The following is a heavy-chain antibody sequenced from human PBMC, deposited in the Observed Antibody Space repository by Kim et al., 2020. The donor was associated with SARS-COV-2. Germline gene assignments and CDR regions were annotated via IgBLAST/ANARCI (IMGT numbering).Heavy chain of an antibody. D-gene: IGHD3-10*02. J-gene: IGHJ6*02. Sequence: YSGNTNSNPSLKSRVTMSAETSKNQFSLNLRSVTAADTAIYYCTRGSPPMFWGQGTTVTVSS. CDR3: TRGSPPMF. V-gene: IGHV4-30-4*05. CDR2: YSGNT.